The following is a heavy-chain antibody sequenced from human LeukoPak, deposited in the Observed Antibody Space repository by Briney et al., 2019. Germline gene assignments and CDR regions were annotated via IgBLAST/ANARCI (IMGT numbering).Heavy chain of an antibody. V-gene: IGHV3-21*01. D-gene: IGHD2-2*03. CDR3: ARNIALDSQYGY. J-gene: IGHJ4*02. Sequence: GGSLRLSCAASGFTFNSYSMNWVRQAPGKGLEWVSSISSSSSYIYYADSVKGRFTISRDNAKNSLYLQMNSLRAEDTAVYYCARNIALDSQYGYWGQGTLVTVSS. CDR2: ISSSSSYI. CDR1: GFTFNSYS.